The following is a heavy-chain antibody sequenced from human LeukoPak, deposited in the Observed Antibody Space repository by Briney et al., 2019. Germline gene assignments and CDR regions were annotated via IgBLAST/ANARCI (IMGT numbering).Heavy chain of an antibody. J-gene: IGHJ4*02. D-gene: IGHD5-18*01. Sequence: ASVKVSCKASGYTFTSYGISWVRQAPGQGLEWMGWISAYNGNTNYAQKLKGRVTMTTDTSTSTAYMELRSLRSDDTAVYYCARGDTAMVTYPSVNYWGQGTLVTVSS. CDR1: GYTFTSYG. CDR2: ISAYNGNT. V-gene: IGHV1-18*01. CDR3: ARGDTAMVTYPSVNY.